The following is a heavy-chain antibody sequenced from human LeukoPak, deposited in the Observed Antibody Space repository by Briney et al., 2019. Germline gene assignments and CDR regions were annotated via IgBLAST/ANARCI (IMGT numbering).Heavy chain of an antibody. D-gene: IGHD6-13*01. CDR1: DDSISSYY. V-gene: IGHV4-59*08. CDR3: ARHGGSSWLNYFDY. CDR2: IYYSGNT. J-gene: IGHJ4*02. Sequence: SETLSLTCTVSDDSISSYYWSWVRQPPGKGLEWIGYIYYSGNTNYNPSLKGRVTISVDTSKNQFALKLSSVTAADTAVYYCARHGGSSWLNYFDYWGQGTLVTVSS.